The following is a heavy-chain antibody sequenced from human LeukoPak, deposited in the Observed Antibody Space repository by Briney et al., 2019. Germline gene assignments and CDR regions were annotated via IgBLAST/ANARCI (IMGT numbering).Heavy chain of an antibody. CDR3: ARERGRGRDSPWFDY. V-gene: IGHV3-23*01. CDR2: ISASGYST. CDR1: GFTFSNYG. Sequence: PGGSLRLSCAASGFTFSNYGMTWVRQAPGKGLEWVSSISASGYSTYYADSLKGRFTISRDNSKNTLDLQMTGLRAEDTAVYYCARERGRGRDSPWFDYWGQGTLVTVSS. J-gene: IGHJ4*02. D-gene: IGHD1-26*01.